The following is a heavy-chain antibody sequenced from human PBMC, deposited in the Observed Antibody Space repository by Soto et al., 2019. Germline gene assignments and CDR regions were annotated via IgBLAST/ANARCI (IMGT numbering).Heavy chain of an antibody. CDR1: GFTVSSNY. Sequence: EVQLVESGGGLVQPGGSLRLSCAVSGFTVSSNYMSWVRQAPGKGLEWVSVIYSXXXXXXXXXXXGRFTISRHNSKNTXXXXXXXXXXXXXXXXYCAATRLGYWGQGTLVTVSS. J-gene: IGHJ4*02. CDR3: AATRLGY. D-gene: IGHD6-25*01. V-gene: IGHV3-53*04. CDR2: IYSXXXX.